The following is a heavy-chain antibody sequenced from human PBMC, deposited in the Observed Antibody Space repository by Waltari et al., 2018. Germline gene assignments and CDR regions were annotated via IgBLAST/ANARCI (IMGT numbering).Heavy chain of an antibody. V-gene: IGHV4-34*01. CDR3: ATHPGKWEPFDY. CDR1: GGSFSGYY. Sequence: QMQLQQWGAGLLKPSETLSLTCAVYGGSFSGYYWSWIRQPPGKGLEWIGEINHSGSTNYNPSLKSRVTISVDTSKNQFSLKLSSVTAADTAVYYCATHPGKWEPFDYWGQGTLVTVSS. J-gene: IGHJ4*02. CDR2: INHSGST. D-gene: IGHD1-26*01.